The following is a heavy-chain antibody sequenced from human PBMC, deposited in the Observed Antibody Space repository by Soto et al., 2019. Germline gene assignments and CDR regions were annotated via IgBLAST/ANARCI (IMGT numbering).Heavy chain of an antibody. Sequence: SVKVSCKASGYSFATSEIHWVRQAPGQGLQWMGWMKPNSGKTGYAQKFQGRLTMTRNTSISTAYLELSNLRAEDTAVYYCANQAKAPYCADDTCRITYYYYYMDVWGKGTTVTVSS. D-gene: IGHD2-21*02. CDR3: ANQAKAPYCADDTCRITYYYYYMDV. CDR1: GYSFATSE. CDR2: MKPNSGKT. J-gene: IGHJ6*03. V-gene: IGHV1-8*01.